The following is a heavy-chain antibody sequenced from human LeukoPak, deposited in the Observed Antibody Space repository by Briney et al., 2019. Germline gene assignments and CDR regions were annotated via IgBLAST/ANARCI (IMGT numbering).Heavy chain of an antibody. CDR3: ARLNYDFWSGVWEGYYMDV. D-gene: IGHD3-3*01. J-gene: IGHJ6*03. Sequence: GGSLRLSCAASGFTVSSNYMNWVRQAPGKGLEWVSIIYSGGSTYYADSVKGRFTISRDTSKNTLYLQMNSLRAEDTAVYYCARLNYDFWSGVWEGYYMDVWGKGTTVTVSS. CDR2: IYSGGST. V-gene: IGHV3-53*01. CDR1: GFTVSSNY.